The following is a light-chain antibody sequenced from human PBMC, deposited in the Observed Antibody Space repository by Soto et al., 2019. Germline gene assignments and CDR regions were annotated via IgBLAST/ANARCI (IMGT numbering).Light chain of an antibody. CDR3: QSYDSSLSAGV. CDR1: SSNIGAVHD. J-gene: IGLJ3*02. V-gene: IGLV1-40*01. CDR2: GTT. Sequence: QSVLTQPPSVSGAPGQRVTISCTGSSSNIGAVHDVHWYQLLPGTAPKVLIYGTTNRPSGVPDRFSGSKSGTSASLAITGLQAEDEADYFCQSYDSSLSAGVFGGGTKLTVL.